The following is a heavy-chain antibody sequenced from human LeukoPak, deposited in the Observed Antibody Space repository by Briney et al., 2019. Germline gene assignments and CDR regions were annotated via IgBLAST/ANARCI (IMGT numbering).Heavy chain of an antibody. CDR3: ARERHGVSGVCFDY. D-gene: IGHD3-10*01. V-gene: IGHV4-30-4*07. Sequence: SQTLSLTCAVSGGSISSGGYSWSWIRQPPGKGLEYIGYIYYGGSTYYNPSLKSRVTISVDTSKNQFSLKLSSVTAADTAVYYCARERHGVSGVCFDYWGQGTLVTVSS. CDR2: IYYGGST. J-gene: IGHJ4*02. CDR1: GGSISSGGYS.